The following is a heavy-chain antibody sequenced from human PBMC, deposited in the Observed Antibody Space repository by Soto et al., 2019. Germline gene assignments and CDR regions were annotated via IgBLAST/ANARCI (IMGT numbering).Heavy chain of an antibody. CDR1: GFTFSSYA. J-gene: IGHJ4*02. Sequence: QVQLVESGGGVVQPGRSLRLSCAASGFTFSSYAMHWVRQPPGKGLEWVALISYDGSIKYYADSVKGRFTISRDNSKNTLYLQMNSPRPEDTALYYCAKDTYSSSSGYFDYWGQGTLVTVSS. V-gene: IGHV3-30*18. CDR3: AKDTYSSSSGYFDY. D-gene: IGHD6-6*01. CDR2: ISYDGSIK.